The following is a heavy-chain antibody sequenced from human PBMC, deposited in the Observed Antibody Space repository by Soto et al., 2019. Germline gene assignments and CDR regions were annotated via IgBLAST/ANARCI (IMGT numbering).Heavy chain of an antibody. Sequence: SETLSLTCTVSGGSISSYYWSWIRQPPGKGLEWIGYIYYSGSTNYNPSLKSRVTMSVDTSKNQFSLKLSSVTAADTAVYYCARLGYCSGGSCYRFSPWGQGTLVTVSS. CDR3: ARLGYCSGGSCYRFSP. J-gene: IGHJ5*02. CDR1: GGSISSYY. D-gene: IGHD2-15*01. V-gene: IGHV4-59*01. CDR2: IYYSGST.